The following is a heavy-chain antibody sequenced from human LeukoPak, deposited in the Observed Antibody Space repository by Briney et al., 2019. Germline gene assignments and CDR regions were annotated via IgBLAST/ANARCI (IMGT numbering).Heavy chain of an antibody. CDR3: TRDDGL. Sequence: GGSLRLSCAASGFTFSSYAMHWVRQAPGKGLEWVAVISYDGSNKYYADSVKGRFTISRDNAKNSLYLQMNSLRAEDTALYYCTRDDGLWGQGTMVTVSS. V-gene: IGHV3-30*04. J-gene: IGHJ3*01. CDR2: ISYDGSNK. CDR1: GFTFSSYA.